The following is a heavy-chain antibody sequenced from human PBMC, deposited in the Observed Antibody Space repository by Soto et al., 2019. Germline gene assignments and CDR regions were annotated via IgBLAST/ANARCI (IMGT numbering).Heavy chain of an antibody. CDR2: FDPEDGET. V-gene: IGHV1-24*01. CDR3: ATMGGGTTWYYYYYGMDV. J-gene: IGHJ6*02. CDR1: GYTLTELS. Sequence: ASVKVSCKVSGYTLTELSMHWVRQAPGKGLECMGGFDPEDGETIYAQKFQGRVTMTEXTXXDXXXMXLXXLRXEDTAVYYCATMGGGTTWYYYYYGMDVWGQ. D-gene: IGHD1-7*01.